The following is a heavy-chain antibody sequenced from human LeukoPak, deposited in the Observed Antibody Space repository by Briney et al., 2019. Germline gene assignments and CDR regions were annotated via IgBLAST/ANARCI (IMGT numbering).Heavy chain of an antibody. Sequence: GGSLRLSCAASGFTFSSYGMHWVRQAPGKGLEWVAVISYDGSNKYYADSVKGRFTISRDNSKNTLYLQMNSLRAEDTAVYYCAKDPRGDYNYWGQGTLVTVSS. CDR2: ISYDGSNK. CDR1: GFTFSSYG. D-gene: IGHD4-17*01. CDR3: AKDPRGDYNY. J-gene: IGHJ4*02. V-gene: IGHV3-30*18.